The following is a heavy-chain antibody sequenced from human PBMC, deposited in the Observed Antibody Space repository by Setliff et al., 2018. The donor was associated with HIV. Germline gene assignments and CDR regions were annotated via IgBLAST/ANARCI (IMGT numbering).Heavy chain of an antibody. J-gene: IGHJ6*03. Sequence: SETLSLTCTVSGDSVSSASYYWSWIRQPPGKGLEWIGYIYYSGATKYNPSLKSRVTISVDTSKNQFSLKLSSVTAADTAVYYCASEAWTSYRSSSGYYYYYMDVWGKGTTVTVTS. CDR3: ASEAWTSYRSSSGYYYYYMDV. CDR1: GDSVSSASYY. D-gene: IGHD6-6*01. CDR2: IYYSGAT. V-gene: IGHV4-61*01.